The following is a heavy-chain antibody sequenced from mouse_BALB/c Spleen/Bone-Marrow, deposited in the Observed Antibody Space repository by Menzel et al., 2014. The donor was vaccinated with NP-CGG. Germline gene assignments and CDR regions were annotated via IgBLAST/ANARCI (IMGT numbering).Heavy chain of an antibody. V-gene: IGHV1-80*01. CDR1: GYAFSIYW. CDR3: ARGGISIDY. CDR2: IYPGDDGT. Sequence: VQLQESGAELVRPGSSVKISCKASGYAFSIYWMNWVKQRPGQGLEWIGQIYPGDDGTDYNGKFKGKATLTADRSSSTAYMQLNSLTSEDSAVYFCARGGISIDYWGQGTTLTVSS. J-gene: IGHJ2*01.